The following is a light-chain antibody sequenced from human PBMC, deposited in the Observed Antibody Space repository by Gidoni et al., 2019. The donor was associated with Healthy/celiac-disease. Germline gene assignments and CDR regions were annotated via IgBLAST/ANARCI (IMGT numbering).Light chain of an antibody. CDR2: AAS. Sequence: DIQMTQSPTALSASVGVRVTIPCRASQSISSYLNWYQQKPGNAPKLLIYAASSLQSGVPSRFSGSGSGTDFTLTISSLQPEDFATYYCLQSYSTSLTFGQXTKVEIK. J-gene: IGKJ1*01. CDR1: QSISSY. CDR3: LQSYSTSLT. V-gene: IGKV1-39*01.